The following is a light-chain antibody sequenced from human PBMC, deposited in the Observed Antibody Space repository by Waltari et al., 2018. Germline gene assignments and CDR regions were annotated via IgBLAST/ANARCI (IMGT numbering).Light chain of an antibody. CDR1: SSAIGSFG. CDR2: DNT. CDR3: QSYDNAWRGSVL. V-gene: IGLV1-40*01. J-gene: IGLJ2*01. Sequence: QYRLTQPPSVSGAPGQRVTISCTGSSSAIGSFGVNWSQHRPGSVPRLLIYDNTHRPSAVPDRFTASKSATSASLDIAGLQPDDEADYYCQSYDNAWRGSVLIGGGTRLTVL.